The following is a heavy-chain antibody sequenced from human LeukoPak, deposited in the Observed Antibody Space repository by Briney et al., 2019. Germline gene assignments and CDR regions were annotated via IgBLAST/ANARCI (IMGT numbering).Heavy chain of an antibody. CDR2: ISAYNGNT. CDR3: ARDCTNGVCYTAYYYYGMDV. Sequence: ASVKVSCKASGYTFTSYGISWVRQAPGQGLEWMGWISAYNGNTNYAQKLQGRVTMTTDTSTSTAYMELRSLRSDDTAVYCCARDCTNGVCYTAYYYYGMDVWGQGTTVTVSS. D-gene: IGHD2-8*01. J-gene: IGHJ6*02. CDR1: GYTFTSYG. V-gene: IGHV1-18*01.